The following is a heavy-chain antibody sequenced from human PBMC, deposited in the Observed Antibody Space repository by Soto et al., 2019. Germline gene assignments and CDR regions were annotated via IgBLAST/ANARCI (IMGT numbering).Heavy chain of an antibody. V-gene: IGHV4-30-4*01. CDR3: ARASPVVTAL. D-gene: IGHD5-18*01. J-gene: IGHJ4*03. Sequence: QVQLQESGPGLVKPSQTLSLPCTVSGGSISSGDYYWSWIRQPPGKGLEVIGYIYYSGSTYYNPSLKSRITISVATSKYPFSRKLSSVTAAYTAVYYCARASPVVTALWGQGTMVTVSS. CDR1: GGSISSGDYY. CDR2: IYYSGST.